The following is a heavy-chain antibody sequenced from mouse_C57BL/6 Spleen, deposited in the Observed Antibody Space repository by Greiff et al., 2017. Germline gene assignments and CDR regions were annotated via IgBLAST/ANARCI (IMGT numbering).Heavy chain of an antibody. Sequence: EVKLVESGGGLVKPGGSLKLSCAASGFTFSSYTMSWVRQTPEKRLEWVATISGGGGNTYYPDSVKGRFTISRDNAQNTLYLQMSSLRSDGTALYYCARLPLYSGNYVDYFDYWGQGTTLTVSS. J-gene: IGHJ2*01. CDR3: ARLPLYSGNYVDYFDY. V-gene: IGHV5-9*01. CDR1: GFTFSSYT. D-gene: IGHD2-1*01. CDR2: ISGGGGNT.